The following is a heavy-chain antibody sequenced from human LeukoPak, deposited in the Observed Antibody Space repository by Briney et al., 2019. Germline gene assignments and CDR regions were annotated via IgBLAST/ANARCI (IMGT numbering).Heavy chain of an antibody. CDR3: ARGRLAYDY. V-gene: IGHV3-30-3*01. J-gene: IGHJ4*02. D-gene: IGHD3-16*01. CDR1: GFTFSSYW. Sequence: PGGSLRLSCAASGFTFSSYWMNWVRQAPGKGLEWVAVISYDGSNKYYADSVKGRFTISRDNSKNTLYLQMNSLRAEDTAVYYCARGRLAYDYWGQGTLVTVSS. CDR2: ISYDGSNK.